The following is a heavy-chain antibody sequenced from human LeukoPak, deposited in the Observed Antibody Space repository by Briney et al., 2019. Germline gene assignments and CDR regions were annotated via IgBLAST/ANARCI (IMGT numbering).Heavy chain of an antibody. Sequence: ASVKVSCKTSGYTFTIYSMNGVRQAPGQGLDGMGYINNNTWNPTYAQGFTGRFVFSLDTSVSTAYLQISSLEAEDTAVYYCARDRRSGSYDYWGQGTLVTVSS. J-gene: IGHJ4*02. V-gene: IGHV7-4-1*02. CDR3: ARDRRSGSYDY. CDR2: INNNTWNP. CDR1: GYTFTIYS. D-gene: IGHD3-10*01.